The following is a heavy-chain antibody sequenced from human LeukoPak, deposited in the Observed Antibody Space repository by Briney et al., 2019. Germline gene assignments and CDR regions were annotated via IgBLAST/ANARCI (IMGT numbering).Heavy chain of an antibody. V-gene: IGHV3-21*04. Sequence: GGSLRLSCAASGFTFSSYSMNWVRQAPGKGLEWVSSISSSSSYIYYADSVKGRFTISRDNAKNSLYLQMNSLRAEDTAVYYCAWSAYSSSSPDWFDPWGQGTLVTVSS. CDR1: GFTFSSYS. CDR2: ISSSSSYI. J-gene: IGHJ5*02. D-gene: IGHD6-6*01. CDR3: AWSAYSSSSPDWFDP.